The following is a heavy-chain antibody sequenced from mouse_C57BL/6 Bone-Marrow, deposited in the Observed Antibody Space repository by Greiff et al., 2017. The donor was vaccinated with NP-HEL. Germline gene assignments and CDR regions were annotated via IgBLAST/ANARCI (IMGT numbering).Heavy chain of an antibody. CDR3: ARDY. CDR2: INPYNGGT. Sequence: EVQLVESGPVLVKPGASVQMSCKASGYTFTDYYMNWVKQSHGKSLEWIGVINPYNGGTSYNQKFKGKATLTVDKSSSTAYMELNSLTSEDSAVYYCARDYWGQGTTLTVSS. J-gene: IGHJ2*01. V-gene: IGHV1-19*01. CDR1: GYTFTDYY.